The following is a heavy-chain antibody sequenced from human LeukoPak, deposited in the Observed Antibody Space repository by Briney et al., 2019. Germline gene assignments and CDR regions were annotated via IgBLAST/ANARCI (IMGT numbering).Heavy chain of an antibody. CDR2: IYYSGST. Sequence: PSETLSLTCTVSGGYISSSSYYWRWLRQPPGTGLEWLGYIYYSGSTNYNPSLKSRVTISVDTSKNQFSLKLSSVTAADTAVYYCARGVYYYDSSGYLVPNWFDPWGQGTLVTVSS. D-gene: IGHD3-22*01. J-gene: IGHJ5*02. V-gene: IGHV4-61*01. CDR1: GGYISSSSYY. CDR3: ARGVYYYDSSGYLVPNWFDP.